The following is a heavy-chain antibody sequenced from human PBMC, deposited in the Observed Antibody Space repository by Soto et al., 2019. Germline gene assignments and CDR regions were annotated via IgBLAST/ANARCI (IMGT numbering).Heavy chain of an antibody. Sequence: GGSLRLSCAASGFTFSSYAMHWVRQAPGKGLEWVAVISYDGSNKYYADSVKGRFTISRDNSKNTLYLQMNSLRAEDTAVYYCAREWGGRGAVAECDYWGQGTLVTVSS. CDR2: ISYDGSNK. CDR1: GFTFSSYA. J-gene: IGHJ4*02. V-gene: IGHV3-30-3*01. D-gene: IGHD6-19*01. CDR3: AREWGGRGAVAECDY.